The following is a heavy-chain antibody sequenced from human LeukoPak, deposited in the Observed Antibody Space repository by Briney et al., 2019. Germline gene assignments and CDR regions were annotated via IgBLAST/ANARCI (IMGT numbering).Heavy chain of an antibody. J-gene: IGHJ4*02. D-gene: IGHD1-26*01. CDR2: IGTTSTSI. Sequence: GGSLRLSCEASGFAFSSYSMNWVRQAPGRGPEWVSLIGTTSTSIYYADSVKGRFTVSRDNAKNSLYLQMNSLRAEDTAVYYCARGVGATHFDCWGQGTLVTVST. V-gene: IGHV3-21*06. CDR3: ARGVGATHFDC. CDR1: GFAFSSYS.